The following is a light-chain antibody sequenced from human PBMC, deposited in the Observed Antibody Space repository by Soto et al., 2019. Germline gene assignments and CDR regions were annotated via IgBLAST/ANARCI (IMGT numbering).Light chain of an antibody. CDR1: QSVSGNN. V-gene: IGKV3-20*01. CDR2: GES. J-gene: IGKJ1*01. Sequence: VLTQSPGTLSVSPGERATLSCRASQSVSGNNLAWYQQKPGRPPRLLIYGESSRASGVPDRFSGSGSGTNFTLTINRLEPEDFAVYFCQQYGSSPQTFGQGTKVEIK. CDR3: QQYGSSPQT.